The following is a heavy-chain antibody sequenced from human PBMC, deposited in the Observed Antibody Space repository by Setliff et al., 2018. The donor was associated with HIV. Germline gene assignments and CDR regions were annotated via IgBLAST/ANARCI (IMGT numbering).Heavy chain of an antibody. J-gene: IGHJ1*01. CDR3: ATDPGYSSTWYPESFQH. V-gene: IGHV1-24*01. D-gene: IGHD6-13*01. Sequence: GASVKVSCKISGYTLTELSTHWVRQAPGKGLEWMANFDPEDGETFYAQKFQGRLTMTEDTSTDTAYMELSSLRSDDTAMYYCATDPGYSSTWYPESFQHWGQGTVVTVSS. CDR1: GYTLTELS. CDR2: FDPEDGET.